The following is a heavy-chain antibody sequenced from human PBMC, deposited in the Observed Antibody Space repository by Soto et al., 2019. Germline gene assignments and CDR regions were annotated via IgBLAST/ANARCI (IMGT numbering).Heavy chain of an antibody. CDR1: GVSINSRGYY. D-gene: IGHD5-12*01. CDR2: MFYSGTT. J-gene: IGHJ4*02. V-gene: IGHV4-39*01. Sequence: QVQLQESGPGLVKPSETLSLTCTVSGVSINSRGYYWGWIRQPPGKGLEWIESMFYSGTTYYNPSLKSRITLAVDSSKNQFSLSLSSVTAADTAFYYCARKEDGYNRLFDYWGQGILVTVSS. CDR3: ARKEDGYNRLFDY.